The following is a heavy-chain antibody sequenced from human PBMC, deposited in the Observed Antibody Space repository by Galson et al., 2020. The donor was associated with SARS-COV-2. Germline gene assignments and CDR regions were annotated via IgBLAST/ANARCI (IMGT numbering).Heavy chain of an antibody. CDR2: IYYSGST. J-gene: IGHJ6*02. CDR1: SISRDY. CDR3: ARHMHITAAGISKTYFYYGMDV. V-gene: IGHV4-59*08. Sequence: SISRDYWSWIRQPPGKGLEWIGCIYYSGSTNYNPSLKSRVTMSLDTSKNQFSLKLSSVTAADTAVYYCARHMHITAAGISKTYFYYGMDVWGQGTTVTVSS. D-gene: IGHD6-13*01.